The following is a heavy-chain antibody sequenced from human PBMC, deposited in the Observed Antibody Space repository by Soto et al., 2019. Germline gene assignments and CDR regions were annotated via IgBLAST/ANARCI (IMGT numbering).Heavy chain of an antibody. D-gene: IGHD3-16*01. CDR1: GYTFTGYY. V-gene: IGHV1-2*02. Sequence: ASVKVSCKASGYTFTGYYMHWVRQAPGQGLEWMGWINPNSGGTNYAQKFQGRVTMTRDTSISTAYMELSRLRSDDTAVYYCARDLTYYYYGMDVWGQGTTVTVSS. CDR2: INPNSGGT. CDR3: ARDLTYYYYGMDV. J-gene: IGHJ6*02.